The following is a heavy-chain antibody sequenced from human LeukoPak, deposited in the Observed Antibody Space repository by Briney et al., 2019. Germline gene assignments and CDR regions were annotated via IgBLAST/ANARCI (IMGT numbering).Heavy chain of an antibody. J-gene: IGHJ1*01. V-gene: IGHV1-2*02. CDR3: ARAQRRVVAATSVMTTEH. Sequence: ASVEVSCKASGYTFTGYYMHWVRQAPGQGLEWMGWINPNSGGTNYAQKFQGRVTMTRDTSISTAYMELSRLRSDDTAVYYCARAQRRVVAATSVMTTEHWGQGTLVTVSS. D-gene: IGHD2-15*01. CDR2: INPNSGGT. CDR1: GYTFTGYY.